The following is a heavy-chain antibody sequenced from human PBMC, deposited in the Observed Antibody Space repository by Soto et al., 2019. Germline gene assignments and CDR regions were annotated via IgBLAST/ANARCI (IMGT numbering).Heavy chain of an antibody. Sequence: QVQLQESGPGLVKPSGTLSLTCTVSGGSMSSSNWWNWVRQSPGKGQEWIGETHPSGRTNYSPSLKSRVTISVDKSKNQFSLQLTSVTAADTAVYYCARSEATVLDSWGQGTLVTVSS. J-gene: IGHJ4*02. CDR1: GGSMSSSNW. V-gene: IGHV4-4*02. D-gene: IGHD4-17*01. CDR3: ARSEATVLDS. CDR2: THPSGRT.